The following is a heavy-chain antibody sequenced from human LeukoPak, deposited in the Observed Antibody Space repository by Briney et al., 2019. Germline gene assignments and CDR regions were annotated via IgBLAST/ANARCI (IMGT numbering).Heavy chain of an antibody. J-gene: IGHJ5*02. Sequence: SQTLSLTCAISGDSVSSNRAAWNWIRQSPSRGLEWLGRTYYRSNWYNNYTVSLKSRITINADTSKNQFSLQLTSVTPEDTALYYCARSLPATVGNWFDPWGQGTLVIVSS. CDR1: GDSVSSNRAA. CDR2: TYYRSNWYN. V-gene: IGHV6-1*01. CDR3: ARSLPATVGNWFDP. D-gene: IGHD2-2*01.